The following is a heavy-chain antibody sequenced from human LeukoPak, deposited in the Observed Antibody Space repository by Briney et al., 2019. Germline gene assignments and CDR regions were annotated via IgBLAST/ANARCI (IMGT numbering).Heavy chain of an antibody. D-gene: IGHD4-17*01. J-gene: IGHJ6*03. CDR2: IYYSGST. Sequence: PSETLSLTCTVSGGSISSHYWSWIRQPPGKGLEWIGYIYYSGSTNYNPSLKSRVTISVDTSKNQFSLKLSSVTAADTAVYYCARERTYGDYTGWYYYMDVWGKGTTVTVSS. V-gene: IGHV4-59*11. CDR1: GGSISSHY. CDR3: ARERTYGDYTGWYYYMDV.